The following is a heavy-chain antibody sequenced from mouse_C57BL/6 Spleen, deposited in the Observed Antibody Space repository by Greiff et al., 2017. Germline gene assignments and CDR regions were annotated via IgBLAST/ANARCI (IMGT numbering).Heavy chain of an antibody. Sequence: QVQLQQSGAELVKPGASVKISCKATGYAFSSYWMNWVKQRPGKGLEWIGQIYHGDGDNNYNVKFKGKATLTTDKSSSTAYMQLSSLTSEDSAVYFCARWYFDVWGTGTTVTVSS. V-gene: IGHV1-80*01. J-gene: IGHJ1*03. CDR1: GYAFSSYW. CDR2: IYHGDGDN. CDR3: ARWYFDV.